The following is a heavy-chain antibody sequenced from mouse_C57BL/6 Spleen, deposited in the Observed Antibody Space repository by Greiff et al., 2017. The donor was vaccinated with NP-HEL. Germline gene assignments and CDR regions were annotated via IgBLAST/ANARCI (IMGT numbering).Heavy chain of an antibody. D-gene: IGHD1-1*01. CDR1: GFSLTSYG. Sequence: QVQLQQSGPGLVQPSHCLSITCTVSGFSLTSYGVHWVCQSPGKGLEWLGVIWSGGSTDYNAAFISRLSISKDNSKSQVFFKMNSLQADDTAIYYCASITTVVARYFDVWGTGTTVTVSS. CDR2: IWSGGST. V-gene: IGHV2-2*01. J-gene: IGHJ1*03. CDR3: ASITTVVARYFDV.